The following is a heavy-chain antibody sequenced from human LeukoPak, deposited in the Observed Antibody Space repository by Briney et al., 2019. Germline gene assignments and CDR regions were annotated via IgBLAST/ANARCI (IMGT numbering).Heavy chain of an antibody. Sequence: ASVKVSCKTSGYTFRDYYIHWVRQAPGQGLEWMGWINPSSGGTNYARKFQGRVTMTSDTSIRMAYVELSRLRSDDTAVYYCARARGYGSGSHYLVFDTWGQGSLVTVSS. V-gene: IGHV1-2*02. CDR1: GYTFRDYY. CDR2: INPSSGGT. CDR3: ARARGYGSGSHYLVFDT. J-gene: IGHJ5*02. D-gene: IGHD3-10*01.